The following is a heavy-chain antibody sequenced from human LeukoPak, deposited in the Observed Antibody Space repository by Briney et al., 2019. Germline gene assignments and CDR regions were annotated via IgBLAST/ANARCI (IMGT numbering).Heavy chain of an antibody. J-gene: IGHJ4*02. D-gene: IGHD3-3*01. CDR2: ISSAGNT. Sequence: PGRSLRLSCAASGFTVSSNYMTWVRQAPGKGLEWVSVISSAGNTYYADSVKGRFTISRDSSKNTLFLQMNSLRAEDTAVYYCAGTPRGVNYFDYWGQGTLVTVSS. V-gene: IGHV3-53*01. CDR3: AGTPRGVNYFDY. CDR1: GFTVSSNY.